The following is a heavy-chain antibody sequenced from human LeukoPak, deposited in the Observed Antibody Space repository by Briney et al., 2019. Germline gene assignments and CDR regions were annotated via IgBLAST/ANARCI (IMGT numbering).Heavy chain of an antibody. CDR2: INHSGST. CDR1: GGSFSGYY. J-gene: IGHJ4*02. V-gene: IGHV4-34*01. CDR3: AKDKFRVIPPAYFDY. Sequence: KASETLSLTCAVYGGSFSGYYWSWIRQPPGKGLEWIGEINHSGSTNYNPSLKSRVTISVDTSKNQFSLKLSSVTAADTAMYYCAKDKFRVIPPAYFDYWGQGTLVTVSS. D-gene: IGHD2-2*01.